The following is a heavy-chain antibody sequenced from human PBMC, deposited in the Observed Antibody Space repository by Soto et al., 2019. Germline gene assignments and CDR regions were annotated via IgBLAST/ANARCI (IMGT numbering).Heavy chain of an antibody. CDR1: GFTFSDYY. CDR2: ISRSSSNT. D-gene: IGHD1-26*01. Sequence: QVQLVESGGGLVKPGGSLRLSCAASGFTFSDYYMSWIRQAPGKGLEWVSYISRSSSNTNYADSVNGRFTISRDNAKKSLYLQMNSLRADDTAVYYWAGGRGSYLPDYWGQGTLVTVSS. CDR3: AGGRGSYLPDY. V-gene: IGHV3-11*05. J-gene: IGHJ4*02.